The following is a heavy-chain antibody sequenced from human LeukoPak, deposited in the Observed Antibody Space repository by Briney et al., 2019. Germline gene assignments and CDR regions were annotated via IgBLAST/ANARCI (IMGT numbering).Heavy chain of an antibody. J-gene: IGHJ6*03. CDR2: IKQDGSEK. V-gene: IGHV3-7*01. CDR3: ARGRRPYYYYMDV. CDR1: GFTFSSYW. D-gene: IGHD1-1*01. Sequence: PGGSLRLSCAASGFTFSSYWMSWVRQAPWKGLEWVANIKQDGSEKYYVDSVKGRFTISRDNAKNSLYLQMNSLRAEDTAVYYCARGRRPYYYYMDVWGKGTTVTVSS.